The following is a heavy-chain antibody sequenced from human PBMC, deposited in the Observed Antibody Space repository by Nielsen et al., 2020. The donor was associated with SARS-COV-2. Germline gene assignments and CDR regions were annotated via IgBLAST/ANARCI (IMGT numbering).Heavy chain of an antibody. Sequence: GESLKISCAASGFTFSSYGMHWVRQAPGKGLEWVAVIWYDGSNKYYADSVKGRFTISRDNSKNTLYLQMNSLRAEDTAVYYCAREGSGSYLPYYYYYYMDVWGKGTTVTVSS. CDR3: AREGSGSYLPYYYYYYMDV. V-gene: IGHV3-33*01. J-gene: IGHJ6*03. D-gene: IGHD1-26*01. CDR1: GFTFSSYG. CDR2: IWYDGSNK.